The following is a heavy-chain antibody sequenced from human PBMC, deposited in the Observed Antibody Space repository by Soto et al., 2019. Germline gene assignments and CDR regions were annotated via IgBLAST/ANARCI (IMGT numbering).Heavy chain of an antibody. CDR2: IYWDDDT. CDR3: ARLTTDPGGMDV. D-gene: IGHD4-4*01. CDR1: GFSLSTSGVG. Sequence: QITLKESGPTLVKPTQTLTVTCIVSGFSLSTSGVGVGWIRQPPGKALEWLALIYWDDDTRYSPSLKSRLTITKDPSNNQVVLTMTNMDAVDTATYYWARLTTDPGGMDVWGQGTTVTVSS. V-gene: IGHV2-5*02. J-gene: IGHJ6*02.